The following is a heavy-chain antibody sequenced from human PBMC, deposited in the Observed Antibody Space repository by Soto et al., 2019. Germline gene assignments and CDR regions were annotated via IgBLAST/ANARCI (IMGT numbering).Heavy chain of an antibody. CDR1: GYTFTSYA. CDR3: AREGSSSWYGAFDI. D-gene: IGHD6-13*01. CDR2: INAGNGNT. V-gene: IGHV1-3*01. Sequence: ASVKVSCKASGYTFTSYAMHWVRQAPGQRLEWMGWINAGNGNTKYSQKFQGRVTITRDTSASTAYMELSSLRSEDTAVYYCAREGSSSWYGAFDIWGQGTMVTVS. J-gene: IGHJ3*02.